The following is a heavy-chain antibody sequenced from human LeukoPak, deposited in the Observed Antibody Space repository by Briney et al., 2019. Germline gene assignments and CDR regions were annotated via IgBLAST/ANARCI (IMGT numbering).Heavy chain of an antibody. CDR3: ARGVAVAGYYYYYGMDV. CDR1: GGTFSSYA. V-gene: IGHV1-69*01. CDR2: IIPIFGTA. Sequence: SVKVSCKASGGTFSSYAISWVRQAPGQGLEWMGGIIPIFGTANYAQKFQGRVTITADESTCTAYMELSSLRSEDTAVYYCARGVAVAGYYYYYGMDVWGQGTTVTVSS. J-gene: IGHJ6*02. D-gene: IGHD6-19*01.